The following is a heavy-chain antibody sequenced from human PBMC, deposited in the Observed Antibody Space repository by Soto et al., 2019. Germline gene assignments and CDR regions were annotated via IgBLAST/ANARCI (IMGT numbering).Heavy chain of an antibody. CDR2: IYYSGST. Sequence: QVQLQESGPGLVKPSQTLSLTCTVSGGSISSGGCYWSWIRQHPGKGLEWIGYIYYSGSTYYNPSLRSRVTIAVDTSKNQFSLKLSSVTAADTAVYYCARSRMVRGVISRGVDYWGQGTLVTVSS. J-gene: IGHJ4*02. CDR3: ARSRMVRGVISRGVDY. V-gene: IGHV4-31*03. CDR1: GGSISSGGCY. D-gene: IGHD3-10*01.